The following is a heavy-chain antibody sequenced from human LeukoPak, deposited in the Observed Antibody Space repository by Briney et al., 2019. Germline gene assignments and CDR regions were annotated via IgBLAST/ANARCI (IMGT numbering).Heavy chain of an antibody. Sequence: SETLSLTCAVYGGSFSGYYWSWIRQPPGKGLEWIGEINHSGSTNYNPSLKSRVTISVDTSKNQFSLKLSSVTAADTAVYYCEIFDYDFWSGYPYWGQGTLVTVSS. V-gene: IGHV4-34*01. CDR1: GGSFSGYY. CDR2: INHSGST. J-gene: IGHJ4*02. D-gene: IGHD3-3*01. CDR3: EIFDYDFWSGYPY.